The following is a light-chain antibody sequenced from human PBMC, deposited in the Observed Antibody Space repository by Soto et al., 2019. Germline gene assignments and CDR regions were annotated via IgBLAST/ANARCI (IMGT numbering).Light chain of an antibody. CDR1: QSVSSN. CDR3: QQYNNWPPIT. Sequence: EIVLTQSPATLSSFPGDRVTLSCRASQSVSSNLAWYQQKPGQAPRLLIYDASNRATGIPARFSGSGSGTEFTLTISSLQSEDFAVYYCQQYNNWPPITFGQGTRLEIK. CDR2: DAS. J-gene: IGKJ5*01. V-gene: IGKV3D-15*01.